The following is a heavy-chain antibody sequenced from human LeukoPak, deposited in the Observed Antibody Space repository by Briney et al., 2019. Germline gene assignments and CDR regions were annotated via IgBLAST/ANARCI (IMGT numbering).Heavy chain of an antibody. CDR3: VTDGDKWNDFEY. V-gene: IGHV3-7*01. D-gene: IGHD1-1*01. CDR1: GLSISNFW. Sequence: GGSLRLSCAASGLSISNFWIHWVRQAPGKGLEWVATIDKDGNEIKYVDSVKGRFTLSRDNAKNSVYLQMNNLRTEDTALYYCVTDGDKWNDFEYWGQGTLVTVSS. J-gene: IGHJ4*02. CDR2: IDKDGNEI.